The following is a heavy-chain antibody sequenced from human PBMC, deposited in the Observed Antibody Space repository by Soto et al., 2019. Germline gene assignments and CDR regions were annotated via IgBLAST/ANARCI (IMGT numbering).Heavy chain of an antibody. Sequence: NPSETLSLTCAVSGDSISRGGYSWTWIRQPPGKALEWIGNIYDSGSTSYNPSLKSRVTISVDRSKNQFSLKLMPVTAADTAVYFCARGSSSYYDYGMDVWGQGTTVTVSS. CDR2: IYDSGST. CDR3: ARGSSSYYDYGMDV. D-gene: IGHD6-6*01. J-gene: IGHJ6*02. CDR1: GDSISRGGYS. V-gene: IGHV4-30-2*01.